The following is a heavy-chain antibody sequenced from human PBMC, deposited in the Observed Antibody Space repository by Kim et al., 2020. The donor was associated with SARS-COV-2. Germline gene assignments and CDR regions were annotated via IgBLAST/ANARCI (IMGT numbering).Heavy chain of an antibody. J-gene: IGHJ4*02. CDR2: ISSSGSTI. CDR1: GFSFSSYE. D-gene: IGHD2-2*02. CDR3: ARVGQLLYGYYFDY. Sequence: GGSLRLSCAASGFSFSSYEMNWVRQAPGKGLEWVSYISSSGSTIYYADSVKGRFTISRDNAKNSLYLQMNSLRAEDTAVYYCARVGQLLYGYYFDYWGQGTLVTVSS. V-gene: IGHV3-48*03.